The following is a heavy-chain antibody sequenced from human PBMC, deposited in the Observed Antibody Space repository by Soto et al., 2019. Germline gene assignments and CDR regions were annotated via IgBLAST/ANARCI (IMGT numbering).Heavy chain of an antibody. D-gene: IGHD5-18*01. Sequence: EVQLVESGGGLIQPGGSLRLSCAASGFTVSSTYMSWVRQAPGKGLEWVSVIYSGGSTYYADSVKGRFTISRDNSKNTLYLQMNSLRDEDTAVYFCARSGYSYGPFDYWGQGPLVTVSS. CDR1: GFTVSSTY. CDR2: IYSGGST. CDR3: ARSGYSYGPFDY. V-gene: IGHV3-53*01. J-gene: IGHJ4*02.